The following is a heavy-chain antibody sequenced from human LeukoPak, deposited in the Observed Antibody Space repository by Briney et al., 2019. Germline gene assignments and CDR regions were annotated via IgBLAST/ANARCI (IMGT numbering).Heavy chain of an antibody. Sequence: WGSLRLSCAASEFTLGTYCMHWVRQAPGKGLVWVSRISPDVRTNYYADSVEGRFTISRDNAKRTLCLYMNSLRAEDSARNYCVRDAGSDTRDWYFDLWGRGTLVAV. D-gene: IGHD6-19*01. J-gene: IGHJ2*01. CDR1: EFTLGTYC. CDR2: ISPDVRTN. CDR3: VRDAGSDTRDWYFDL. V-gene: IGHV3-74*01.